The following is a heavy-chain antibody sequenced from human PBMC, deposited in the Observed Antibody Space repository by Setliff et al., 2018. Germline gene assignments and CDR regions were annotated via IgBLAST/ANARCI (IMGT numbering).Heavy chain of an antibody. CDR3: ARPGGFCDSNGCWDGYFDS. CDR1: GYTFTSYG. J-gene: IGHJ4*02. CDR2: ISAYNGNT. V-gene: IGHV1-18*01. Sequence: GASVKVSCKASGYTFTSYGISWVRQAPGQGLEWMGWISAYNGNTNYAQKFQGWVTMTRDTSISTAYMELSRLRSDDTAVYYCARPGGFCDSNGCWDGYFDSWGQGTPVTVSS. D-gene: IGHD4-4*01.